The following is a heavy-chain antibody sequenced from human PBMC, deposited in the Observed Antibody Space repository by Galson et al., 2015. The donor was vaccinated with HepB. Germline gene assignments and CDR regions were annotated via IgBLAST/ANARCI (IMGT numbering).Heavy chain of an antibody. V-gene: IGHV3-33*01. CDR2: IWYDGSNK. CDR3: ARDFMVQGVVLDY. CDR1: GFTFSSYG. J-gene: IGHJ4*02. Sequence: SLRLSCAASGFTFSSYGMHWVRQAPGKGLEWVAVIWYDGSNKYYADSVKGRFTISRDNSKNTLYLQMNSLRAEDTAVYYCARDFMVQGVVLDYWGQGTLVTVSS. D-gene: IGHD3-10*01.